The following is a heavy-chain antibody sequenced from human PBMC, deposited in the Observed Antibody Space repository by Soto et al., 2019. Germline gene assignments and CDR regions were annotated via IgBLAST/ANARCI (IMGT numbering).Heavy chain of an antibody. CDR2: IYYSGTT. CDR3: ARREIQGPIDY. CDR1: GYSISSSNW. Sequence: ETLSLTCAVSGYSISSSNWWGWIRQPPGKGLEWIGYIYYSGTTYYSPSLKSRVTMSVDTSKNQFSLKLTSVTAVDTAVYYCARREIQGPIDYWGQGTLVTVSS. J-gene: IGHJ4*02. D-gene: IGHD1-26*01. V-gene: IGHV4-28*01.